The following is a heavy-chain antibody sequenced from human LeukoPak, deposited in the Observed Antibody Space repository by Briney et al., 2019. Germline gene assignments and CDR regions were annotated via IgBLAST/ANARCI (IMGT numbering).Heavy chain of an antibody. D-gene: IGHD6-19*01. CDR3: AKDSSGFVY. V-gene: IGHV4-59*01. CDR2: IYYTGST. J-gene: IGHJ4*02. CDR1: GGSINSYY. Sequence: SETLSLTCTVSGGSINSYYWSWIRQPPGKGLEWIGYIYYTGSTNYNPSLKSRVTISVDTSKNQFSLTLTSVTAADSAVYYCAKDSSGFVYWGQGTLVTVSS.